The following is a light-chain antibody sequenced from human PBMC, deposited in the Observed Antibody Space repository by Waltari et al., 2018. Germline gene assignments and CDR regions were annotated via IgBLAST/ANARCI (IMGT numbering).Light chain of an antibody. CDR2: DGS. V-gene: IGKV3-15*01. Sequence: EIVMTQSPATLSVSPGERVTLSRRASQSVRSNLAWYQQKPGQGPRLLIYDGSTRATGIPARFSGSGSGTDFTLTISSLQSEDFAIYYCHQSDDWPPYSFGQGTKLEIK. J-gene: IGKJ2*03. CDR1: QSVRSN. CDR3: HQSDDWPPYS.